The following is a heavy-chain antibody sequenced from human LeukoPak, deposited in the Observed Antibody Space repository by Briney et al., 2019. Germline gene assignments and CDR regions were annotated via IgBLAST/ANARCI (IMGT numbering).Heavy chain of an antibody. V-gene: IGHV3-21*01. J-gene: IGHJ3*02. CDR2: ISSSSSYI. Sequence: PGGSLRLSCAASGFTFSSYSMNWVRQAPGKGLEWVSSISSSSSYIYYADSVKGRFTISRDNAKNSLYLQMNSLRAEDTAVYYCAREKYSSGWYGAFDIWGQGTMVTVSS. CDR1: GFTFSSYS. CDR3: AREKYSSGWYGAFDI. D-gene: IGHD6-19*01.